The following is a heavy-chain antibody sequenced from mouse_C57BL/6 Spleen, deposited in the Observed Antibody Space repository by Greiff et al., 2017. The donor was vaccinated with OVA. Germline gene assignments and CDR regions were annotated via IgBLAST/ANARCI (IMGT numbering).Heavy chain of an antibody. CDR3: ARHSGYDGDAMDY. J-gene: IGHJ4*01. Sequence: EVQLVESGGGLVQPGGSLKLSCAASGFTFSDYYMYWVRQTPEKRLEWVAYISNGGGSTYYPDTVKGRFTISRDNAKNTLYLQMSRLKSEDTAMYYCARHSGYDGDAMDYWGQGTSVTVSS. D-gene: IGHD2-14*01. V-gene: IGHV5-12*01. CDR2: ISNGGGST. CDR1: GFTFSDYY.